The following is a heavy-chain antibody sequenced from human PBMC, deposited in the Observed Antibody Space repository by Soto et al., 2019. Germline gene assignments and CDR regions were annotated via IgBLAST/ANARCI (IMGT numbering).Heavy chain of an antibody. CDR3: ARALVLGVGALSQ. D-gene: IGHD1-26*01. Sequence: QVQLVESGGGLVKPEGSLRLSCAASGFTFSAYYMSWIRQAPGKGLEWVSYISDSGSLTHYGDSVKRRFTISRDNAKASLDLQMDSLRAEDTAIYFWARALVLGVGALSQWGQGTLVTVSS. CDR2: ISDSGSLT. V-gene: IGHV3-11*01. CDR1: GFTFSAYY. J-gene: IGHJ4*02.